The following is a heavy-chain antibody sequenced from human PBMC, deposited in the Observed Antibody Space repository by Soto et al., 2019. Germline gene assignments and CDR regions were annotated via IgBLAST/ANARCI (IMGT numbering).Heavy chain of an antibody. V-gene: IGHV1-46*01. CDR1: GYTFTSYY. CDR2: INPSGVST. Sequence: ASVKVSCKASGYTFTSYYMHWVRQAPGQGLEWMGIINPSGVSTSYAQKFQGRVTMTRDTSSATVYMDLISLISDDTAMFYFARVSSSRDARSAFDIWGQGTMVTVSS. J-gene: IGHJ3*02. CDR3: ARVSSSRDARSAFDI.